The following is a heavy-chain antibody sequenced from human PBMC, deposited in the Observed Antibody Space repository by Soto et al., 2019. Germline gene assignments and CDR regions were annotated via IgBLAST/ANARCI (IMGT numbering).Heavy chain of an antibody. CDR3: ARPPLPGYSIHFNS. D-gene: IGHD2-15*01. CDR1: GYIFIDYW. CDR2: VYPRDSDT. Sequence: GESLKNSCTASGYIFIDYWIGWVRPIPGKGLEWMGIVYPRDSDTRYSPSFQGQVTISADRSTGTAFLQWRSLKASDTALYYCARPPLPGYSIHFNSWGQGTLVNVS. J-gene: IGHJ4*02. V-gene: IGHV5-51*01.